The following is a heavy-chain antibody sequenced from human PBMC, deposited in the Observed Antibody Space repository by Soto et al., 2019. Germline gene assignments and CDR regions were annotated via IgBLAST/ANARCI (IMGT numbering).Heavy chain of an antibody. Sequence: EVQLVESGGGLVQPGGSQRLSCEGSGFTFSSYWMHWVRQAPGKGLVWVSRINRYGSSTSYADSVKGRFTISRDNAKNTVYLQMNSLRAEDTAVYYCARGGDSSYYDSSGSPAAFDIWGQGTMVTVSS. V-gene: IGHV3-74*01. J-gene: IGHJ3*02. CDR2: INRYGSST. CDR1: GFTFSSYW. D-gene: IGHD3-22*01. CDR3: ARGGDSSYYDSSGSPAAFDI.